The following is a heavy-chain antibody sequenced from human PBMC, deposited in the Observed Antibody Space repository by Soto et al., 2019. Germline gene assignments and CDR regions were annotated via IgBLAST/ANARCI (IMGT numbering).Heavy chain of an antibody. CDR3: ATRHSSPSYDF. CDR1: GYRVTDHG. CDR2: IYPGDSDI. Sequence: PWESLNIFCKGSGYRVTDHGVGWVRQMPGKGLEWMGVIYPGDSDIRITPSFQGQVTISADKSINTAYLQWSSLKASDTALYYCATRHSSPSYDFWGQGTLVTVSS. D-gene: IGHD6-6*01. J-gene: IGHJ4*02. V-gene: IGHV5-51*01.